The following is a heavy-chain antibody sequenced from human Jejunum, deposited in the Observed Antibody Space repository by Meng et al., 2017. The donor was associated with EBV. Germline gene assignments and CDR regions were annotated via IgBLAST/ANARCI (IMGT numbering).Heavy chain of an antibody. CDR3: ARSGAIIGVQGAPDY. CDR1: GGSFSGSF. CDR2: INQVGST. J-gene: IGHJ4*02. Sequence: QWGAGLFKSAETLSLTWAVFGGSFSGSFRARIRPAPGKGLEWIGEINQVGSTNYNPSLKSRVTISVDTSNIQFSLKVTSVTAADTAVYYCARSGAIIGVQGAPDYWGQGTLVTVSS. D-gene: IGHD3-3*01. V-gene: IGHV4-34*02.